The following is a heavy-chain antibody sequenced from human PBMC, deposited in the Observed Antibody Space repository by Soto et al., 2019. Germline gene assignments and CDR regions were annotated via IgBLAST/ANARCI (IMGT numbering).Heavy chain of an antibody. CDR1: GFTFSSYW. Sequence: EVQLVESGGGLVQPGGSLRLSCAASGFTFSSYWMHWVRQAPGKGLVWVSRINSDGRSTSYADSVKGRFTISRDNAKNTLYLQMNSLRAEDTAVYYCASAYDYVWGSYRYYFDYGGQGTLVTVSS. CDR2: INSDGRST. V-gene: IGHV3-74*01. J-gene: IGHJ4*02. CDR3: ASAYDYVWGSYRYYFDY. D-gene: IGHD3-16*02.